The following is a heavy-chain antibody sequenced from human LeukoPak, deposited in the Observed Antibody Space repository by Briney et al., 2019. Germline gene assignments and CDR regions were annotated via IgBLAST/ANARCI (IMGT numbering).Heavy chain of an antibody. V-gene: IGHV3-74*01. Sequence: GRSLRLSCAASGFTFSTYWMHWVRQAPGKGLLWVSRINSDGSSTSYARSVKGRFTISRDNAKNALYLQMNGLRAEDTAVYYCARGGTTVTTAIDYWGQGTLVTVSS. D-gene: IGHD4-17*01. J-gene: IGHJ4*02. CDR1: GFTFSTYW. CDR2: INSDGSST. CDR3: ARGGTTVTTAIDY.